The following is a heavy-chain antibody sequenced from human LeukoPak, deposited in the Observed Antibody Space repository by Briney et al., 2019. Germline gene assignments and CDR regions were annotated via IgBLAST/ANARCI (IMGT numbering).Heavy chain of an antibody. J-gene: IGHJ4*02. Sequence: GGSLRLSCAASGFTFSSYAMHWVRQAPGKGLERVAVISYDGSNKYYADSVKGRFTISRDNFKNTLYLQMNSLRAEDTAVYSYSRGWFVGYYFGYWGQGTLVTVAT. CDR1: GFTFSSYA. CDR2: ISYDGSNK. CDR3: SRGWFVGYYFGY. D-gene: IGHD3-10*01. V-gene: IGHV3-30*04.